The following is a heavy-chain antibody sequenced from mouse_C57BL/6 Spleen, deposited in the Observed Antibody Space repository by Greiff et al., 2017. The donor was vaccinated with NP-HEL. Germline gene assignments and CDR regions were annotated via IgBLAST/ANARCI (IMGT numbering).Heavy chain of an antibody. V-gene: IGHV5-17*01. CDR2: ISSGSSTI. CDR3: ARVSYYYGSSVFDY. J-gene: IGHJ2*01. Sequence: ELMLVGSGGGLVKPGGSLKFSWAASGFTFRNIGMHWFRQAPEKGLGWVAYISSGSSTIYYADTVKGRFTISRDNAKNTLFLQMTSLRSEDTAMYYCARVSYYYGSSVFDYWGQGTTLTVSS. D-gene: IGHD1-1*01. CDR1: GFTFRNIG.